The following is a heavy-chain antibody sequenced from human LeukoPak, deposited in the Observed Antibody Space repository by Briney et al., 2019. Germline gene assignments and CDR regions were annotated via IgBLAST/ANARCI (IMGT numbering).Heavy chain of an antibody. J-gene: IGHJ4*02. Sequence: GGSLRLSCAASGFTFSSYGMHWVRQAPGKGLEWVAFIRYDGSNKYYADSVKGRFTISRDNSKNTLYLQMNSLRAEDTAVYYCAEDWGRDIVVVPAAISLDYWGQGTLVTVSS. CDR1: GFTFSSYG. V-gene: IGHV3-30*02. CDR2: IRYDGSNK. D-gene: IGHD2-2*02. CDR3: AEDWGRDIVVVPAAISLDY.